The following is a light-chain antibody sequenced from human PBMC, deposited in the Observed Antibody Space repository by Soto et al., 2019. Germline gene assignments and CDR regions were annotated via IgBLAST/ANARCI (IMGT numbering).Light chain of an antibody. Sequence: DRLLAPPPRSLPVTPGEPASISCRSRQSLLHSSGYYYLDWYLQKPGQSPQLLIYLGYNRACGVPVRVSGSGSGTDFILKISRVEAEDVGVYYCMQTLQTRTFGQGTKVDIK. J-gene: IGKJ1*01. CDR2: LGY. V-gene: IGKV2-28*01. CDR1: QSLLHSSGYYY. CDR3: MQTLQTRT.